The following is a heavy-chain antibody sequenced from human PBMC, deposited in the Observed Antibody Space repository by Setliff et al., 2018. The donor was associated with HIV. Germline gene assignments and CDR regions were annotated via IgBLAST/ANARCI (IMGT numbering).Heavy chain of an antibody. D-gene: IGHD6-13*01. Sequence: GGSLRLSCAASGFTFSSYGMHWVRQAPGKGLEWVAFVRYDGSNKYHADSVKGRFTISRDNSENTLYLQMNSLRAEDTAVYYCAKDLGSSCLYYFDYWGQGTLVTVSS. CDR3: AKDLGSSCLYYFDY. V-gene: IGHV3-30*02. CDR2: VRYDGSNK. J-gene: IGHJ4*02. CDR1: GFTFSSYG.